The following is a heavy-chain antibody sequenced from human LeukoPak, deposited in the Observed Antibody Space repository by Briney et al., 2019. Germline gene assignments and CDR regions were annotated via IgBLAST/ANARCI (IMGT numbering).Heavy chain of an antibody. J-gene: IGHJ4*02. Sequence: GGSLRLSCAASGFILSNDAMHWVGQDPGKGLEWVAFIWFDGSNKHYADSVKGRFTISRDNSEDTLYLQMNSLRAEDTAVYYCVRDPSGSGFAFDSWGQGALVTVSS. CDR2: IWFDGSNK. CDR1: GFILSNDA. V-gene: IGHV3-33*01. CDR3: VRDPSGSGFAFDS. D-gene: IGHD1-1*01.